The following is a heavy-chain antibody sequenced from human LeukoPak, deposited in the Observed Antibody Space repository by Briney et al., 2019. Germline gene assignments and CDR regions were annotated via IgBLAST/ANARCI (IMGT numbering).Heavy chain of an antibody. D-gene: IGHD3-16*01. Sequence: GGSLRLSCAASGFTFSSYAMHWVRQAPGKGLEWVAVISYDGSNKYYADSVKGRFTISRDNSKNTLYLQMSSLRAEDTAVYYCARLLGEDYWGQGTLVTVSS. J-gene: IGHJ4*02. CDR2: ISYDGSNK. V-gene: IGHV3-30*04. CDR3: ARLLGEDY. CDR1: GFTFSSYA.